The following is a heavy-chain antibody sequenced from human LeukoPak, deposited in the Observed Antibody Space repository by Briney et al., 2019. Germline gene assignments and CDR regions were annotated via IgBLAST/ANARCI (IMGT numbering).Heavy chain of an antibody. Sequence: GGSLRLSCAASGFTFNSYAMSWVRQAPGKGLEWVSAISGSGGSTYYADSVKGRFTISRDNSKNTLYLQMNSLRAEDTAVYYCAKDLVGTTVTSGYYYYMDVWGKGTTVTVSS. CDR3: AKDLVGTTVTSGYYYYMDV. J-gene: IGHJ6*03. CDR1: GFTFNSYA. D-gene: IGHD4-17*01. V-gene: IGHV3-23*01. CDR2: ISGSGGST.